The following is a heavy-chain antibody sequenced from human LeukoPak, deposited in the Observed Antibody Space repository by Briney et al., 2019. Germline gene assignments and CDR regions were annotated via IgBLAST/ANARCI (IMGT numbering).Heavy chain of an antibody. V-gene: IGHV3-7*01. Sequence: PGGSLRLSXAASGFTFSSYWMSWVRQAPGKGLEWVANIKQDGSEKYYVDSVKGRFTISRDNAKNSLYLQMNSLRAEDTAVYYCARDFRITYYYGSGSYYLDHWGQGTLVTVSS. J-gene: IGHJ4*02. CDR3: ARDFRITYYYGSGSYYLDH. CDR2: IKQDGSEK. D-gene: IGHD3-10*01. CDR1: GFTFSSYW.